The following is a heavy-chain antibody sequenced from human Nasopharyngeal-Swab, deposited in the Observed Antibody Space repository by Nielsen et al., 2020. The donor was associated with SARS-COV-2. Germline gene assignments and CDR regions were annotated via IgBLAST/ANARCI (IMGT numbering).Heavy chain of an antibody. Sequence: WVRQAPGQGHEWMGGIIRIFGTANYAQKFQVRVTITADKSTSTAYMELSSLRSEDTAVYYCARAYYYDSSGYWDAFDIWGQGTMVTVSS. D-gene: IGHD3-22*01. CDR3: ARAYYYDSSGYWDAFDI. V-gene: IGHV1-69*06. J-gene: IGHJ3*02. CDR2: IIRIFGTA.